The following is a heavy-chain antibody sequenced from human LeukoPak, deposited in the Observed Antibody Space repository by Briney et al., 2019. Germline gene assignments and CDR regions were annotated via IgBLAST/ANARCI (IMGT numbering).Heavy chain of an antibody. D-gene: IGHD5-18*01. V-gene: IGHV1-2*02. CDR3: ARDDGYSSGFTSSAEYFHH. CDR2: TNPKSGTT. J-gene: IGHJ1*01. Sequence: ASVKVSCKAFGYTFTGYYIHWVRQAPGQGPEWMGWTNPKSGTTNYAQKFQGRVTMTRDTSITTAYMELRRLRSDDTAVYYCARDDGYSSGFTSSAEYFHHWGQGTLVTVSS. CDR1: GYTFTGYY.